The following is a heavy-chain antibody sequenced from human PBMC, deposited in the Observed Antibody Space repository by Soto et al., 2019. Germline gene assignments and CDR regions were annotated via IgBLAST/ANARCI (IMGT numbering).Heavy chain of an antibody. Sequence: SRAVSGFTLRRYAMSLVRQAPSKGLEWVSAISGSGGSTYYADSVKGRFTITRDNSNNSLYLQKNSLRAEDTAVYYCANKSSYHFYGMDFWGQGTTVTVSS. J-gene: IGHJ6*02. CDR1: GFTLRRYA. CDR2: ISGSGGST. CDR3: ANKSSYHFYGMDF. V-gene: IGHV3-23*01.